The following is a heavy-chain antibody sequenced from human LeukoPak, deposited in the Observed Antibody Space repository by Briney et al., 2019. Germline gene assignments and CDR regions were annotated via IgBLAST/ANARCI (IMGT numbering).Heavy chain of an antibody. V-gene: IGHV3-48*01. Sequence: PGGSLRLSCAASGFTFSSYSMNWVRQAPGKGLEWVSYISSSSSTIYYADSVKGRFTISRDNAKNSLYLQMNSLRAEDMAVYYCARVLHKRNYDSSTYYGYWGQGTLVTVSS. D-gene: IGHD3-22*01. CDR3: ARVLHKRNYDSSTYYGY. CDR2: ISSSSSTI. J-gene: IGHJ4*02. CDR1: GFTFSSYS.